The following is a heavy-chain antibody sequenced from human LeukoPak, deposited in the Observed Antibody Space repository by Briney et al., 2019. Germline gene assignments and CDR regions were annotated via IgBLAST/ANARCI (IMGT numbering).Heavy chain of an antibody. V-gene: IGHV4-34*01. J-gene: IGHJ3*02. D-gene: IGHD3-10*01. Sequence: SETLSLTCAVYGGSFSGYYWSWIRQPPGKGLEWIGYIYHSGSTYYNPSLKSRVTISVDRSKNQFSLKLSSVTAADTAVYYCARDLDGVQGAFGIWGQGTMVTVSS. CDR2: IYHSGST. CDR1: GGSFSGYY. CDR3: ARDLDGVQGAFGI.